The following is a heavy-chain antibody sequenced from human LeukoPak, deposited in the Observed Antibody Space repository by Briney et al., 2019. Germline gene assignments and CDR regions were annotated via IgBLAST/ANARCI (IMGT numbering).Heavy chain of an antibody. D-gene: IGHD3-9*01. CDR1: GGSISDSSYY. J-gene: IGHJ4*02. CDR3: AREATHDDRGFDY. Sequence: PSETLSLTCTVSGGSISDSSYYWDWIRQPPGKGLEWIGSIYYSGSTYHTPSLKSRLTISVDTSKNQFSLKLSSVTAADTAVYYCAREATHDDRGFDYWGQGTLVTVSS. V-gene: IGHV4-39*02. CDR2: IYYSGST.